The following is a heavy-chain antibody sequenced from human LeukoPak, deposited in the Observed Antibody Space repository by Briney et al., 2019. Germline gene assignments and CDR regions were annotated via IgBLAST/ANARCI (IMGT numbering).Heavy chain of an antibody. D-gene: IGHD2-21*02. V-gene: IGHV3-7*01. CDR1: GFTFSRYW. CDR2: IKEDGSEK. Sequence: GGSLRLSCAASGFTFSRYWMTWVRQAPGRGLEWVASIKEDGSEKEYADSVKGRFTISRDNSKNTLYLQMNSLRAEDTAVYYCARDLTYCGGDCHPNYYYYGMDVWGQGTTVTVSS. J-gene: IGHJ6*02. CDR3: ARDLTYCGGDCHPNYYYYGMDV.